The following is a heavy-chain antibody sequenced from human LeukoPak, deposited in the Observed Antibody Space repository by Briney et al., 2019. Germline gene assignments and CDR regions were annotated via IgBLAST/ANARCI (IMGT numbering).Heavy chain of an antibody. D-gene: IGHD4-17*01. J-gene: IGHJ4*02. V-gene: IGHV5-51*01. Sequence: GESLKISCQGSGYSFSSYWIDWVRQMPGKGLEWMGIIYVGDSDTSYSPSFQGQVTISADKSITTAYLQWSSLKASDTAMYYCARKPFGAYGIDYWGQGTLVTVSS. CDR3: ARKPFGAYGIDY. CDR1: GYSFSSYW. CDR2: IYVGDSDT.